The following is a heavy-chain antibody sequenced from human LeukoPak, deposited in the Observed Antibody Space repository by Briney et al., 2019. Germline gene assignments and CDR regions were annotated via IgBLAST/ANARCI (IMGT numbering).Heavy chain of an antibody. CDR2: ISYDGSNK. CDR1: GFTFSSYG. CDR3: ARVVGAPLYYFDS. Sequence: GRSLRLSCAASGFTFSSYGMHWVRQAPGKGLEWVAVISYDGSNKYYADSVKGRFTISRDNSKNTLFLQMNSLRAEDTALYYCARVVGAPLYYFDSWGQGTLVTVSS. J-gene: IGHJ4*02. D-gene: IGHD1-26*01. V-gene: IGHV3-30*03.